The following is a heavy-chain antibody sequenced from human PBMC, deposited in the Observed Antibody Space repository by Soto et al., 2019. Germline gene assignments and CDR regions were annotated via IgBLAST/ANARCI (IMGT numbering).Heavy chain of an antibody. CDR2: ISGSGGST. D-gene: IGHD3-3*01. CDR1: GFTFSSYA. CDR3: AKVGLAKVGIFGEFDY. Sequence: EVQLLESGGGLVQPGGSLRLSCAASGFTFSSYAMSWVRQAPGKGLEWVSAISGSGGSTYYADSVKGRFTISRDNSKNTLYLQMNSLRAEDTAVYYCAKVGLAKVGIFGEFDYWGQGTLVTVSS. J-gene: IGHJ4*02. V-gene: IGHV3-23*01.